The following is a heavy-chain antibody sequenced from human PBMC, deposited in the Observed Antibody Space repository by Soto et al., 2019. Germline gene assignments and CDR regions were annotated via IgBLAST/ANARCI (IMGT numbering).Heavy chain of an antibody. CDR1: GYTFTSYG. J-gene: IGHJ6*03. CDR3: ATDQYNWNGAYYYYMDV. CDR2: ISAYNGNT. D-gene: IGHD1-20*01. V-gene: IGHV1-18*01. Sequence: QVQLVQSGAEVKKPGASVKVSCKASGYTFTSYGISWVRQAPGQGLEWMGWISAYNGNTNYAQKLQGRVTMTTDTSTSTAYMELRSLRSDDTAVYYCATDQYNWNGAYYYYMDVWGKGTTVTVSS.